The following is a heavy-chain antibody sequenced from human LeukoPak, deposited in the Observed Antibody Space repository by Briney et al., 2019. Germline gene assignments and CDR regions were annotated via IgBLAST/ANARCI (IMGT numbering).Heavy chain of an antibody. CDR1: GGSISSYY. J-gene: IGHJ6*02. V-gene: IGHV4-4*07. D-gene: IGHD2-2*01. CDR2: IYTSGST. CDR3: ASSTVRDCSSTSCYYGMGV. Sequence: SETLSLTCTVSGGSISSYYWSWIRQPAGKGLEWIGRIYTSGSTNYNPSLKSRVTMSVDTSKNQFSLKLSSVTAADTAVYYCASSTVRDCSSTSCYYGMGVWGQGTTVTVSS.